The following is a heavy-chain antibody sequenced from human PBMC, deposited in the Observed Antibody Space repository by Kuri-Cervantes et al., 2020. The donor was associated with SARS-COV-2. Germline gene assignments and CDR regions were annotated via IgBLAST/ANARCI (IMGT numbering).Heavy chain of an antibody. CDR2: INHSGNT. CDR3: ARGATIFGVVTSPYYFDY. D-gene: IGHD3-3*01. V-gene: IGHV4-34*01. J-gene: IGHJ4*02. CDR1: GGSFSDYY. Sequence: ESLKISCAVYGGSFSDYYWSWVRQPPGKGLEWIGEINHSGNTNYDPSLKSRVTISIDTSKNQFSLKLSSVTAADTAVYYCARGATIFGVVTSPYYFDYWGQGTLVTVSS.